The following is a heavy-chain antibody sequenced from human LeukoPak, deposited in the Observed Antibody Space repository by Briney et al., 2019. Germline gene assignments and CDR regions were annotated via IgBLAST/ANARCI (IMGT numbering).Heavy chain of an antibody. CDR3: ARDHRYAFDN. V-gene: IGHV3-48*01. CDR1: GFTFSNYD. Sequence: PGGSLRLSCAASGFTFSNYDMNWVRQAPGKGLEWISYIGISSGNTKYADSVKGRFTISRDKARNSLYLQMNSLRVEDTAVYYCARDHRYAFDNWGHGTLVTVSS. CDR2: IGISSGNT. J-gene: IGHJ4*01. D-gene: IGHD5-12*01.